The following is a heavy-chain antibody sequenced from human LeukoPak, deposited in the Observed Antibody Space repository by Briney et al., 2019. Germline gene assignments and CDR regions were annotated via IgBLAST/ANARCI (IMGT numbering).Heavy chain of an antibody. V-gene: IGHV3-23*01. CDR3: AKDVRRAEYCSATTCYTSSFDY. CDR2: ISASGGGA. D-gene: IGHD2-2*02. Sequence: GESLRLSCAASGFRFKNFGMTWVRQAPGKGLEWVSTISASGGGAYYADSVKGRFTISRDNSKDTLSLQMSTLRAEDTAVYYCAKDVRRAEYCSATTCYTSSFDYWGQGTLVTVSS. CDR1: GFRFKNFG. J-gene: IGHJ4*02.